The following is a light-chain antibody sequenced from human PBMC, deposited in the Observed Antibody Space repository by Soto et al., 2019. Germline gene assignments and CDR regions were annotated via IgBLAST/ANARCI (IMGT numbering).Light chain of an antibody. CDR3: QQSHSIPFT. CDR1: QSISSY. Sequence: DIQMTQSPSSLSASVGDRVTITCRASQSISSYLNWYQQKPGKAPKLLIYAASSLQSGVPSRFSGSGSGTDFTLTISSLQPEDFATYFCQQSHSIPFTFGPGTKVDIK. J-gene: IGKJ3*01. V-gene: IGKV1-39*01. CDR2: AAS.